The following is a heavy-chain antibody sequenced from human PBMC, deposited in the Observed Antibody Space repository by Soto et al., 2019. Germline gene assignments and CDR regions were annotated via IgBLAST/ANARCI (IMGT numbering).Heavy chain of an antibody. CDR1: GGSISSGGYY. D-gene: IGHD6-19*01. CDR3: ARLSGWFYYFDY. CDR2: IYYSGST. Sequence: QVQLQESGPGLVKPSQTLSLTCTVSGGSISSGGYYWSGIRQHPGKGLEWIGYIYYSGSTYYNPSLKSRVTISVDTSKNQFSLKLSSVTAADTAVYYCARLSGWFYYFDYWGQGTLVTVSS. J-gene: IGHJ4*02. V-gene: IGHV4-31*03.